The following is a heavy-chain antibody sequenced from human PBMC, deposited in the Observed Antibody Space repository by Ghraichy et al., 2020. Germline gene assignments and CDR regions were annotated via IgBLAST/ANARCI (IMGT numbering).Heavy chain of an antibody. Sequence: ESLNISCTVSGASVSSGSGSYYWAWVRQTPGKGLEWIGTIYNTVSTFYSPSLKGRVTISVDTSKNHFSLKLTSVTATDTAVYYCATSMYSSTLYYLGYWGHGILVTVSS. CDR2: IYNTVST. V-gene: IGHV4-39*02. CDR3: ATSMYSSTLYYLGY. J-gene: IGHJ4*01. CDR1: GASVSSGSGSYY. D-gene: IGHD6-13*01.